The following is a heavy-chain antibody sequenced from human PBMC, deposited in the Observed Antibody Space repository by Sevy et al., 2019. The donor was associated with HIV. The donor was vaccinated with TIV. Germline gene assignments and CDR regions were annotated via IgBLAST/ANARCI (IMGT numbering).Heavy chain of an antibody. D-gene: IGHD6-6*01. CDR1: GGSISSYY. CDR2: IYYSGST. J-gene: IGHJ5*02. CDR3: ARGYYSSSSFCFDP. Sequence: SETLSLTCTVSGGSISSYYWSWIRQPPGKGLEWIGYIYYSGSTNYNPSLKSRVTISVDTSKNQFSLKLSSVTAADTAVYYCARGYYSSSSFCFDPWGQGTLVTVSS. V-gene: IGHV4-59*01.